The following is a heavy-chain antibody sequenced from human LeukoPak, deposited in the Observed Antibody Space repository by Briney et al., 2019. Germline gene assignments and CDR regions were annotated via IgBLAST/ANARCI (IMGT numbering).Heavy chain of an antibody. Sequence: PGGSLRLSCEASGFTFNTYIMSWVRQAPGKGLEWLSYITESGSSIYYADPVRGRFTISRDNAKNSLYLQMNSLRVEDTAVYYCARAPLVFWSGYLGMDVWGKGTTVTVSS. CDR3: ARAPLVFWSGYLGMDV. CDR1: GFTFNTYI. J-gene: IGHJ6*04. V-gene: IGHV3-48*04. CDR2: ITESGSSI. D-gene: IGHD3-3*01.